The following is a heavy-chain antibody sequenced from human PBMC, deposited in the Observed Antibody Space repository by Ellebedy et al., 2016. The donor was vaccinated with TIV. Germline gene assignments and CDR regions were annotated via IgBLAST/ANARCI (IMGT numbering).Heavy chain of an antibody. D-gene: IGHD3-22*01. CDR2: ISSSSSTI. CDR1: GFTFSRYS. Sequence: GGSLRLSXAASGFTFSRYSMNWVRQAPGKGLEWVSYISSSSSTIYYADSVKGRFTISRDKAKNSLYLQMNSLRAEDTAVYYCAKEGRRNYDTSGYPYYFDYWGQGILVTVSS. V-gene: IGHV3-48*01. J-gene: IGHJ4*02. CDR3: AKEGRRNYDTSGYPYYFDY.